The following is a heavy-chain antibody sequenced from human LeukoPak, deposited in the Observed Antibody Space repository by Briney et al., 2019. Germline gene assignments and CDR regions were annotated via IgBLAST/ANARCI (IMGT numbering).Heavy chain of an antibody. V-gene: IGHV4-30-2*01. J-gene: IGHJ5*02. CDR1: GGSISSYS. CDR3: ASLNYDILTGWWFDP. CDR2: IYHSGST. Sequence: PSETLSLTCTVSGGSISSYSWSWIRQPPGKGLEWIGYIYHSGSTYYNPSLKSRVTISVDRSKNQFSLKLSSVTAADTAVYYCASLNYDILTGWWFDPWGQGTLVTVSS. D-gene: IGHD3-9*01.